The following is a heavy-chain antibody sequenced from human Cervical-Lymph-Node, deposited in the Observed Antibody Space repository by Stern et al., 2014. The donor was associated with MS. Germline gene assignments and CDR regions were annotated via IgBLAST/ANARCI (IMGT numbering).Heavy chain of an antibody. D-gene: IGHD4-23*01. CDR3: ARTGTVVTSAYYYGMDV. V-gene: IGHV1-3*04. Sequence: QVQLVQSGAEVKKPGASVKGSCKTAGYNFTDYGIIWVRQAPGQRLEWMGWINTGNGNRRYSQKIQGRVTITRDTSASTAYMELSSLRSEDTAVYYCARTGTVVTSAYYYGMDVWGQGTTVTVSS. CDR2: INTGNGNR. CDR1: GYNFTDYG. J-gene: IGHJ6*02.